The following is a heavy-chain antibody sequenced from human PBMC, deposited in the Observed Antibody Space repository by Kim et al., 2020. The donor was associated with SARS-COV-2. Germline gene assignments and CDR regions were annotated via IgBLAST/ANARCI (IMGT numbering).Heavy chain of an antibody. CDR1: GFTFSSYA. CDR2: ISYDGSNK. Sequence: GGSLRLSCAASGFTFSSYAMHWVRQAPGKGLEWVAVISYDGSNKYYADSVKGRFTISRDKSKNTLYLQMNSLRAEDTAVYYCARARGGSYNTPPDYRGQ. CDR3: ARARGGSYNTPPDY. J-gene: IGHJ4*02. D-gene: IGHD1-1*01. V-gene: IGHV3-30-3*01.